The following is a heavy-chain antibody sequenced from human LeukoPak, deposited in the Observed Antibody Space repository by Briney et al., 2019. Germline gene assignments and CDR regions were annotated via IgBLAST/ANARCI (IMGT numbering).Heavy chain of an antibody. J-gene: IGHJ5*02. Sequence: GGSLRLSCAASGFTFSSYSMNWGRQAPGEGLEWVSYISIASNTICYADSVKGRFTISRENAKNSLYLQMNSLRAEDTAMYYCARDGWFGDYNWFDPWGPGTLVTVSS. V-gene: IGHV3-48*01. CDR2: ISIASNTI. CDR3: ARDGWFGDYNWFDP. D-gene: IGHD3-10*01. CDR1: GFTFSSYS.